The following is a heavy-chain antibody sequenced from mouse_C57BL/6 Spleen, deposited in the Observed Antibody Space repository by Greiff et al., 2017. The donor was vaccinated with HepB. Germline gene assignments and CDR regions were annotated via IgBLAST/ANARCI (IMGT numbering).Heavy chain of an antibody. CDR1: GYTFTSYW. J-gene: IGHJ4*01. CDR2: INPSNGGT. V-gene: IGHV1-53*01. Sequence: QVHVKQPGTELVKPGASVKLSCKASGYTFTSYWMHWVKQRPGQGLEWIGKINPSNGGTNYNEKFKSKATLTVDKSSSTAYMQLSSLTSEDSAVYYCARRGGTEGMDYWGQGTSVTVSS. CDR3: ARRGGTEGMDY. D-gene: IGHD3-3*01.